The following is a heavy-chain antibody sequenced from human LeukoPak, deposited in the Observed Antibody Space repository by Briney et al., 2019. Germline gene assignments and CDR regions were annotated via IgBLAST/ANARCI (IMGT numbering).Heavy chain of an antibody. D-gene: IGHD6-13*01. J-gene: IGHJ3*02. CDR1: GFTFSSYE. V-gene: IGHV3-48*03. CDR3: ARVGYSRNWHSGSAFDI. CDR2: ISNNDNTI. Sequence: GGSLRLSCAASGFTFSSYEMNWVRQAPGKGLEWVSYISNNDNTIKYADSVKGRFTISRDNAQNSLDLQMNSLRAEDTAVYYCARVGYSRNWHSGSAFDIWGQGTMVTVSS.